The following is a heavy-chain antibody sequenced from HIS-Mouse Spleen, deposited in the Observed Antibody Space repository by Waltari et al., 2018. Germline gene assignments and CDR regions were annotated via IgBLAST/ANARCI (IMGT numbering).Heavy chain of an antibody. V-gene: IGHV3-53*02. CDR3: ARHYYYGSGSYYFDY. D-gene: IGHD3-10*01. Sequence: EVQLVETGGGLIQPGGSLRLSCAASGFTVSSNYMSWVRQAPGKGWGWVSFVYGVGSTYYADSVKGRFTISRDNSKDTLYLQMNSLRAEDTAVYYCARHYYYGSGSYYFDYWGQGTLVTVSS. CDR1: GFTVSSNY. J-gene: IGHJ4*02. CDR2: VYGVGST.